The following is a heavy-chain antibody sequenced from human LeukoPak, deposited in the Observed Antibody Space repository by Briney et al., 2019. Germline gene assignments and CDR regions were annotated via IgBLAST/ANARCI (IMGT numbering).Heavy chain of an antibody. D-gene: IGHD7-27*01. CDR1: GGSISSGDYY. J-gene: IGHJ4*02. CDR3: ARGHFTGDLVKEGYYFDY. CDR2: IYYSGST. Sequence: PSETLSLTCTVSGGSISSGDYYWSWIRQPPGKGLEWIGYIYYSGSTYYNPSLKSRVTISVDTSKNQFSLKLSSVTAADTAVYYCARGHFTGDLVKEGYYFDYWGQGTLVTVSS. V-gene: IGHV4-30-4*08.